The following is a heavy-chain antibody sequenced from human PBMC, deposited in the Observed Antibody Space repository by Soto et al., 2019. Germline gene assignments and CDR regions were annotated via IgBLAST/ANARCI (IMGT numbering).Heavy chain of an antibody. J-gene: IGHJ4*02. CDR2: SIPIFVTA. D-gene: IGHD3-22*01. CDR3: ARSLYSYDSSGYYYPEYFDY. CDR1: GGTFSSYA. Sequence: VQLVQSGTEVKKPGSSVKVSCKASGGTFSSYAISWVRQAPGQGLEWMGGSIPIFVTANYAQKFQGRLTITADESTSTAYMELSSLRSEDTAVFYCARSLYSYDSSGYYYPEYFDYWGQGTLVSVSS. V-gene: IGHV1-69*12.